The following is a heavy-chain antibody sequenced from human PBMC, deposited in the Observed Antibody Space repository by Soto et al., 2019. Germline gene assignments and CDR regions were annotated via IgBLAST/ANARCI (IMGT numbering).Heavy chain of an antibody. V-gene: IGHV4-59*01. CDR2: VHSSGST. J-gene: IGHJ4*02. D-gene: IGHD2-15*01. Sequence: QVQLQESGPGLVEPSETLSLTCTVSGGSISTYYWSWIREPPGKGLEWIGYVHSSGSTNYNPSLESRVTITVATSKNRFSLQVSSVTAADTAVYYCASALNDGGTFAYWGQGTLVTVSS. CDR1: GGSISTYY. CDR3: ASALNDGGTFAY.